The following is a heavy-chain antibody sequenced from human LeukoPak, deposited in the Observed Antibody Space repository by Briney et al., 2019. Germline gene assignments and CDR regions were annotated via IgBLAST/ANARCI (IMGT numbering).Heavy chain of an antibody. J-gene: IGHJ4*02. V-gene: IGHV3-21*04. CDR3: AKTRYYDSSGYIPVYFDY. CDR1: GFTVSNYT. D-gene: IGHD3-22*01. Sequence: GGSLRLSCAASGFTVSNYTINWVRQPPGKGLEWVSSISRRSTYIYYADSVKGRFTISKDNAKNSLYLQMDSLRAEDTAVYYCAKTRYYDSSGYIPVYFDYWGQGTLVTVSS. CDR2: ISRRSTYI.